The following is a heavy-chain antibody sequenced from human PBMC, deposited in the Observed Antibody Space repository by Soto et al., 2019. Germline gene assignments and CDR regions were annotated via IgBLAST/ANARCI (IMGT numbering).Heavy chain of an antibody. V-gene: IGHV3-72*01. CDR2: TRNKANSYTT. D-gene: IGHD1-26*01. Sequence: GGSLRLSCAASGFTFSDHYMDWVRQAPGKGLEWVGRTRNKANSYTTEYAASVKGRFTISRDDSKNSLYLQMNSLKTEDTAVYYCARAPVGATTAEYYFDYWGQGTLVTVSS. CDR3: ARAPVGATTAEYYFDY. J-gene: IGHJ4*02. CDR1: GFTFSDHY.